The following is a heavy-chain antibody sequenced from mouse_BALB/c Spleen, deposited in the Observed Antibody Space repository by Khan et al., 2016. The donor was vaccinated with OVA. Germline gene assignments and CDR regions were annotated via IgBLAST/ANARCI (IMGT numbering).Heavy chain of an antibody. CDR3: ARRNYFGYTFAY. D-gene: IGHD1-2*01. Sequence: QVQLQQPGAELARPGASVKLSCKASGYTFTDYYINWVKQRTGQGLEWIGEISPVSGDTYYNEKFKGKATLTADKSSTTAYMQLSSLTSEASAVYFCARRNYFGYTFAYWGQGTLVTVSA. CDR2: ISPVSGDT. CDR1: GYTFTDYY. J-gene: IGHJ3*01. V-gene: IGHV1-77*01.